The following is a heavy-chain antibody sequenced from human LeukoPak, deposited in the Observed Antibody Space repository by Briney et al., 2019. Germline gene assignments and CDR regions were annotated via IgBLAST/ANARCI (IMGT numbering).Heavy chain of an antibody. CDR1: GYTFTSYG. Sequence: ASVKVSCKASGYTFTSYGISWVRQAPGQGLEWVGCISAYNGNTNYAQKLQGRVTMTTDTSTSTAYMELRSLRSDDTAVYYCARDRFPRYYYDSSGYGKFDYWGQGTLVIVSS. V-gene: IGHV1-18*01. J-gene: IGHJ4*02. D-gene: IGHD3-22*01. CDR3: ARDRFPRYYYDSSGYGKFDY. CDR2: ISAYNGNT.